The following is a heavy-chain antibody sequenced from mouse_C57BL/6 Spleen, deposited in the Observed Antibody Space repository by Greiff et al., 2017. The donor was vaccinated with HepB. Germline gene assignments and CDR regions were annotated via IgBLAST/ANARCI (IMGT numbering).Heavy chain of an antibody. V-gene: IGHV8-12*01. CDR2: IYWDDDK. CDR3: ARAIYYEYDGYAMDY. D-gene: IGHD2-4*01. J-gene: IGHJ4*01. CDR1: GFSLSTSGMG. Sequence: QVTLKESGPGILQSSQTLRLTCSFSGFSLSTSGMGVSWIRQPSGTGLEWLAHIYWDDDKRYNPSLKSRLTISKDTSRNQVFLKITSVDTADTATYYCARAIYYEYDGYAMDYWGQGTSVTVSS.